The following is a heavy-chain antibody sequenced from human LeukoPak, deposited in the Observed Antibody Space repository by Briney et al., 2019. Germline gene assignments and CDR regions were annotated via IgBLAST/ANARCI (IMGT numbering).Heavy chain of an antibody. CDR1: GYTFTSYD. V-gene: IGHV1-8*01. J-gene: IGHJ6*03. Sequence: ASVKVSCKASGYTFTSYDINWVRQATGQGLEWMGWMNPNSGNTGYAQKFQGRVTMTRNTSISTAYMELSSLRSEDTAVYYCARGWDYGDNGYYYYYYMDVWGKGTTVTSSS. CDR3: ARGWDYGDNGYYYYYYMDV. D-gene: IGHD4-17*01. CDR2: MNPNSGNT.